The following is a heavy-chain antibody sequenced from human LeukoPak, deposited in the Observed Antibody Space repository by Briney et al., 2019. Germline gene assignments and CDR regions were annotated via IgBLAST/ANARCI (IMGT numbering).Heavy chain of an antibody. D-gene: IGHD6-13*01. CDR3: ARVYSSSWYDPYYFDY. J-gene: IGHJ4*01. V-gene: IGHV4-59*01. Sequence: ASETLSLTCTVSGGSISSYYWSWIRQPPGKGLEWIGYIYYSGSTNYNPSLKSRVTISADTSKNQFSLKLSSVTAADTAVYYCARVYSSSWYDPYYFDYWGQEPWSPSPQ. CDR2: IYYSGST. CDR1: GGSISSYY.